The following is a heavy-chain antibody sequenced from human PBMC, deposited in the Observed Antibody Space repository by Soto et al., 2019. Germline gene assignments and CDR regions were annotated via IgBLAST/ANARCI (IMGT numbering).Heavy chain of an antibody. D-gene: IGHD3-16*01. CDR2: INEDGSEK. Sequence: VGSLRLSCAASGFRFSLFWMSWVRQTRGKGLEWVANINEDGSEKFFADSVKGRFTISRDNAKNSLSLQMNSLTADDTAVYYCARTGWPQSSYYFDYWGQGTLVTVSS. CDR1: GFRFSLFW. V-gene: IGHV3-7*03. CDR3: ARTGWPQSSYYFDY. J-gene: IGHJ4*02.